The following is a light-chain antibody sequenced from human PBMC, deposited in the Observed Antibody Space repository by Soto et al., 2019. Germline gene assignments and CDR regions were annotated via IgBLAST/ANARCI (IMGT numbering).Light chain of an antibody. CDR1: QRVNTN. CDR2: GAS. CDR3: QQYGSSPPRT. J-gene: IGKJ1*01. Sequence: EIVMTKSPATLSVSPGDRATLSCRASQRVNTNVAWYQQKPGQAPSLLIFGASSRATGVPAGFTGSGSGTEFTLTISSLQSEDFAVYYCQQYGSSPPRTFGQGTKVDIK. V-gene: IGKV3-15*01.